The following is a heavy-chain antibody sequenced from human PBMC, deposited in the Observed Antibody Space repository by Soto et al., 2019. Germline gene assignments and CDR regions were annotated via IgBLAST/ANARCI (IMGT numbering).Heavy chain of an antibody. CDR2: ISASGGAT. Sequence: GGSLRLSCVASRFTFTSYAMSWVRQAPGKGLEWVAAISASGGATIHADSVKGRLTISRDNSKNTLYLQMNSLRAEDTAVYYCAKDVEGGSLFRGAFDYWGQGTQVTVSS. CDR3: AKDVEGGSLFRGAFDY. CDR1: RFTFTSYA. J-gene: IGHJ4*02. V-gene: IGHV3-23*01. D-gene: IGHD1-26*01.